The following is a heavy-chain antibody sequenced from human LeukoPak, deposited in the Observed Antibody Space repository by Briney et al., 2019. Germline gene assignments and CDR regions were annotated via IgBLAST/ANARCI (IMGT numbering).Heavy chain of an antibody. Sequence: GGSLRLSCAASGFTFSSYAMHWVRQAPGKGLEWVAVISYDGSNKYYADSVKGRFTISRDNSKNTLYLQMNSLRAEDTAVYYCARDYRDPEYYYDSSGYQFYFDYWGQGTLVTVSS. D-gene: IGHD3-22*01. J-gene: IGHJ4*02. CDR2: ISYDGSNK. CDR3: ARDYRDPEYYYDSSGYQFYFDY. CDR1: GFTFSSYA. V-gene: IGHV3-30*04.